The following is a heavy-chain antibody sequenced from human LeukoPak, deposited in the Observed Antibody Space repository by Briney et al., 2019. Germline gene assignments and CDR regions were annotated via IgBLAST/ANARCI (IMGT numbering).Heavy chain of an antibody. Sequence: GGSLRLSCAASGFTFSDYYMSWIRQAPGKGLEWVSYISSSGSTIYYADSVRGRFTISRDNAKNSLYLQMNSLRAEDTAVYYCAKDHVVVAANWFDPWGQGTLVTVSS. CDR1: GFTFSDYY. D-gene: IGHD2-15*01. CDR3: AKDHVVVAANWFDP. V-gene: IGHV3-11*01. CDR2: ISSSGSTI. J-gene: IGHJ5*02.